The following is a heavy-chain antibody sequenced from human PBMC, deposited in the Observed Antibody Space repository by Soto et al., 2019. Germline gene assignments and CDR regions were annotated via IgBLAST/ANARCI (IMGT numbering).Heavy chain of an antibody. V-gene: IGHV4-4*02. CDR3: ARGVNRGSGSTGIDY. D-gene: IGHD3-10*01. CDR2: IYHSGST. Sequence: QVQLQESGPGLVKPSGTLSLTCAVSGGSISSSNWWSWVRQPPGKGLDWIGEIYHSGSTNYNPSLHHHATTSVDKSENQFSLKLSSVTAADTAVYYCARGVNRGSGSTGIDYWGQGTLVTVSS. CDR1: GGSISSSNW. J-gene: IGHJ4*02.